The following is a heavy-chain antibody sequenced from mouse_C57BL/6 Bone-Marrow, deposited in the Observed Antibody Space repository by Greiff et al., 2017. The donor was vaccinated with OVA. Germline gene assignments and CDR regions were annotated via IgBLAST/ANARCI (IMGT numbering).Heavy chain of an antibody. CDR1: GFTFSDYY. V-gene: IGHV5-12*01. CDR3: AVDYY. J-gene: IGHJ2*01. CDR2: ISNGGGRT. Sequence: EVMLVESGGGLVQPGGSLKLSCAASGFTFSDYYMYWVRQTPEKRLEWVAYISNGGGRTYYPDTVKGRFTISRDNAKNTLYLQMSRLKSEDTAMYYCAVDYYWGQGTTLTVSS. D-gene: IGHD2-4*01.